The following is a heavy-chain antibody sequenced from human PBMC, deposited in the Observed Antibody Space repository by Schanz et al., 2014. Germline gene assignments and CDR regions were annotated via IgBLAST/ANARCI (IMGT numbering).Heavy chain of an antibody. J-gene: IGHJ5*02. CDR3: ARGGGAAAST. CDR1: GFTFSIYG. D-gene: IGHD6-13*01. V-gene: IGHV3-23*01. Sequence: EVQLLESGGGLVQPGGSLRLSCAASGFTFSIYGMSWVRQAPGKGLEWVSNISPTGSSTYYADSVKGRFTISRDNSKNLLYLQMNGLRAEDTAVYYCARGGGAAASTWGQGTLVTVSS. CDR2: ISPTGSST.